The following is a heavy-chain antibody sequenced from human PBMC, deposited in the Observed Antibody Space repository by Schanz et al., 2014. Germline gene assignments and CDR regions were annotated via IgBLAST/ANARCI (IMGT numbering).Heavy chain of an antibody. Sequence: DVQLVDSGGGLVQPGGSLRLSCAASGFTFSSYAMHWVRQAPGKGLEWVSSISSSGSSIYYADSVKGRFTTSRDNAKKSMYLQMNSLRADDTAVYYCARLVNSCGYPGYWGQGTLVTVSS. D-gene: IGHD2-2*01. V-gene: IGHV3-21*04. CDR2: ISSSGSSI. J-gene: IGHJ4*02. CDR3: ARLVNSCGYPGY. CDR1: GFTFSSYA.